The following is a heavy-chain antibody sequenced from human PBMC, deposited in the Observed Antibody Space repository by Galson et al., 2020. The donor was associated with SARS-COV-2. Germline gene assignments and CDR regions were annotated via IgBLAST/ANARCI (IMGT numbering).Heavy chain of an antibody. J-gene: IGHJ4*02. CDR1: GFILSNYD. V-gene: IGHV3-23*01. CDR2: ITYNDDVA. Sequence: GGSLRLSCVVSGFILSNYDVSWVRQAPGQGLEWISVITYNDDVAHYAESVKGRFTVSRDNSKNTVYLQMNSLRAEDSARYFCAKHRERSHDYWGQGTMVGVSS. CDR3: AKHRERSHDY.